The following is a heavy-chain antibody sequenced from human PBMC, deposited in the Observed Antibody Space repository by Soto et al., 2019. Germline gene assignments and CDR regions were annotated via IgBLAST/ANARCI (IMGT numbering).Heavy chain of an antibody. V-gene: IGHV2-5*02. D-gene: IGHD4-17*01. J-gene: IGHJ4*02. CDR3: AHCTLHDYGDYDPGTSHVFDS. Sequence: QITLKESGPSSVKPTQTLTVTCTFSGFSLSNSGVGVAWIRQPTGKALEWLALIYGDNDKRYSPSLKTRLTITKDTSKNQALLTMTNMDPVDTATYYCAHCTLHDYGDYDPGTSHVFDSWGQGTLVTVSS. CDR1: GFSLSNSGVG. CDR2: IYGDNDK.